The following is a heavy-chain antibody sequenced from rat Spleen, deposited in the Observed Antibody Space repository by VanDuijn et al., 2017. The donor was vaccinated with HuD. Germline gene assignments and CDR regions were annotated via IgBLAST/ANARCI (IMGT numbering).Heavy chain of an antibody. CDR3: ASAGYNWFAY. CDR1: GYSITSNY. CDR2: ISYSGST. J-gene: IGHJ3*01. D-gene: IGHD1-7*01. Sequence: EVQLQESGPGPVKVSESLSLTCSVTGYSITSNYWGGFRKFPGNKMEWIGHISYSGSTSYNPSLKSRISITRDTSKNQFCLQLNSVTTEDTATYYCASAGYNWFAYWGQGTLVTVSS. V-gene: IGHV3-1*01.